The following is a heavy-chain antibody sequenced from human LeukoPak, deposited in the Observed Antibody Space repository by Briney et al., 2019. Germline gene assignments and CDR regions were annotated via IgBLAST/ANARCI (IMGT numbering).Heavy chain of an antibody. V-gene: IGHV3-48*02. J-gene: IGHJ4*02. CDR2: ISSSGSTI. CDR3: ARDLSSGPHCFDY. CDR1: GFTFSSYN. Sequence: GGSLRLSCAASGFTFSSYNMNWVRQAPGKGLEWISYISSSGSTIYYADSVKGRFTISRDNAKNSLYLQMNSLRDEDTAVYYCARDLSSGPHCFDYWGRGSLVTVSS.